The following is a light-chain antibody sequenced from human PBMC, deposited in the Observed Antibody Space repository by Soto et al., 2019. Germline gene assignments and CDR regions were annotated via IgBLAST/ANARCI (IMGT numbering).Light chain of an antibody. Sequence: QSALTQPASVSGSPGQSITISCTGTSSDVGGYNYVSWYQQHPGKAPQLMIYEVSNRPSGVSNRFSGSKSGNTASLTISGLQAEDEADYYCISYTSSSTLVVFGGGPKLTVL. CDR1: SSDVGGYNY. CDR2: EVS. V-gene: IGLV2-14*01. J-gene: IGLJ2*01. CDR3: ISYTSSSTLVV.